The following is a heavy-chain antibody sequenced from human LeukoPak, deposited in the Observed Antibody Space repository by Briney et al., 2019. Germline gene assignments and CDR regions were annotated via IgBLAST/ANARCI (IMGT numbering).Heavy chain of an antibody. CDR1: GGSFSGYY. D-gene: IGHD6-13*01. Sequence: SETLSLTCAVYGGSFSGYYWSWIRQPPGKGLEWIGEINHSGSTNYNPSLKSRVTISVDTSKNQFSLKLSSVTAADTAVYYCARGRPDSRQQLPYYYYMDVWGKGTPVTVSS. CDR2: INHSGST. J-gene: IGHJ6*03. CDR3: ARGRPDSRQQLPYYYYMDV. V-gene: IGHV4-34*01.